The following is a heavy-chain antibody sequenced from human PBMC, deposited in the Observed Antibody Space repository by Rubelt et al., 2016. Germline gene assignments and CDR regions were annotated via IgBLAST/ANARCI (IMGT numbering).Heavy chain of an antibody. D-gene: IGHD5-18*01. CDR2: INAGNGHT. Sequence: QVQLVQSGAEVKKPGASVKVSCKASGFTLTSYAMHWVRQAPGQRLEWMGWINAGNGHTKYSQKFQGRVTITRETSASTAYMELSSLRSEDTAVYYCARSKDTAMVTDADWYFDLWGRGTLVTVSS. J-gene: IGHJ2*01. V-gene: IGHV1-3*01. CDR3: ARSKDTAMVTDADWYFDL. CDR1: GFTLTSYA.